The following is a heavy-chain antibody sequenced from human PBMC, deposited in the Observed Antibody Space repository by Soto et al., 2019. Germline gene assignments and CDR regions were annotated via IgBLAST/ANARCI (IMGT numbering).Heavy chain of an antibody. CDR3: ARARSGSSSWIYWYFGL. CDR1: GFTFSSYA. D-gene: IGHD6-13*01. Sequence: QVQLVESGGGVVQPGRSLRLSCAASGFTFSSYAMHWVRQAPGKGLEWVAVISYDGSNKYYADSVKGRFTISRDNSKNQLYLQMNRLRAEETGVDYCARARSGSSSWIYWYFGLWGRGTPV. J-gene: IGHJ2*01. CDR2: ISYDGSNK. V-gene: IGHV3-30-3*01.